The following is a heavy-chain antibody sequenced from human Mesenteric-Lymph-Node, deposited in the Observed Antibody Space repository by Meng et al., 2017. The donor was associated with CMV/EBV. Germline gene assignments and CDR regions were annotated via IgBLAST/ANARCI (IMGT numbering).Heavy chain of an antibody. V-gene: IGHV3-7*01. Sequence: GGSLRLSCAASGFTFSSYWMSWVRQAPGKGLEWVANIKQDGSEKYYVDSVKGRFTISRDNAKNSLYLQMNSLRAEDTAVYYCARDRRITMVRGVLGNHYYYYYGMDVWGQGTTVTVSS. CDR1: GFTFSSYW. CDR3: ARDRRITMVRGVLGNHYYYYYGMDV. J-gene: IGHJ6*02. D-gene: IGHD3-10*01. CDR2: IKQDGSEK.